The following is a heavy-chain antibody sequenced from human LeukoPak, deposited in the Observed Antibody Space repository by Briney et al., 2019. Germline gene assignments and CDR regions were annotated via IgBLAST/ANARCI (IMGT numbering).Heavy chain of an antibody. D-gene: IGHD3-3*01. Sequence: SETLSLTCTVSGGSISSYYWSWIRQAPGKGLEWIGYIYYSGSTSYNPSLKSRVTISVDTSRNQFSLKLSSVTAADTAVYYCATSSRTDFWSGYGVDWFDPWGQGTLVTVSS. J-gene: IGHJ5*02. CDR1: GGSISSYY. CDR2: IYYSGST. V-gene: IGHV4-59*01. CDR3: ATSSRTDFWSGYGVDWFDP.